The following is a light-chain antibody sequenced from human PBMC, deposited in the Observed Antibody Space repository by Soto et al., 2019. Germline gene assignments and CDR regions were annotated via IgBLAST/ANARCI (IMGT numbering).Light chain of an antibody. CDR3: MQALQTPT. CDR2: LGS. V-gene: IGKV2-28*01. CDR1: QSLLHSNGYNY. Sequence: DIVMTQSPLSLPVTPGEPASISCRSSQSLLHSNGYNYLDWYLQKPGQSPQLLIYLGSNRASGVPDRFSGSGPGTDFTLKIRRVEAEDVGVYYCMQALQTPTFGQGTKVEIK. J-gene: IGKJ1*01.